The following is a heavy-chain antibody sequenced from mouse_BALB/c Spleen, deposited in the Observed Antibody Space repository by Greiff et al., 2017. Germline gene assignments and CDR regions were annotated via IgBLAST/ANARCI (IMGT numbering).Heavy chain of an antibody. CDR1: EYEFPSHD. J-gene: IGHJ2*01. V-gene: IGHV5-2*01. D-gene: IGHD1-1*01. Sequence: EVQLVESGGGLVQPGESLKLSCESNEYEFPSHDMSWVRKTPEKRLELVAAINSDGGSTYYPDTVKGRFTISRDNAKNTLYLQMSSLKSEDTAMYYCAREGYGSSYFDYWGQGTTLTVSS. CDR3: AREGYGSSYFDY. CDR2: INSDGGST.